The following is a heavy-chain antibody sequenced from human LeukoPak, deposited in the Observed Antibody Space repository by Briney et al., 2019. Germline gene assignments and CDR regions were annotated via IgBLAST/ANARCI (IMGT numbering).Heavy chain of an antibody. J-gene: IGHJ4*02. D-gene: IGHD2-15*01. Sequence: GRSLRLSCAAPGFTFSSYAMHWVRQAPGKGLEWVAVISYDGSNKYYADSVKGRFTISRDNSKNTLYLQMNSLRAEDTAVYYCAKVVVAATNTDYWGQGTLVTVSS. CDR3: AKVVVAATNTDY. V-gene: IGHV3-30*04. CDR2: ISYDGSNK. CDR1: GFTFSSYA.